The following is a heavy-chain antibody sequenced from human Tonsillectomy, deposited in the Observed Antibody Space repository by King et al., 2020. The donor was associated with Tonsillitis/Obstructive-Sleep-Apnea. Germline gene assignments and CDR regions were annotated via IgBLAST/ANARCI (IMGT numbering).Heavy chain of an antibody. CDR2: MSGSGGST. Sequence: VQLVVSGGGLVQPGGSLRLSCAASGFTFISYAMSWVRQAPGKGLECVSAMSGSGGSTYYSDSLECRFTITRDNSNNTRYLQMNSVRAEDTAVYYCAKEGYCSGGSCYGNDAFDIWGQGTMVTVSS. J-gene: IGHJ3*02. CDR1: GFTFISYA. CDR3: AKEGYCSGGSCYGNDAFDI. V-gene: IGHV3-23*04. D-gene: IGHD2-15*01.